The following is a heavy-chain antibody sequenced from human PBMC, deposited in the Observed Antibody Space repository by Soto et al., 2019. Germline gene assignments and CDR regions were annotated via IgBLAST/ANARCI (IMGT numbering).Heavy chain of an antibody. V-gene: IGHV3-43D*04. Sequence: GGSLRLSCAASGFTFDDYAMHWVRQAPGKGLEWVSLISWDGGSTYYADSVKGRFTISRDNAKNSLYLQMNSLRAEDTAVYYCARLKLELGYCMDYWGQGTLVTVSS. CDR1: GFTFDDYA. J-gene: IGHJ4*02. CDR2: ISWDGGST. D-gene: IGHD1-7*01. CDR3: ARLKLELGYCMDY.